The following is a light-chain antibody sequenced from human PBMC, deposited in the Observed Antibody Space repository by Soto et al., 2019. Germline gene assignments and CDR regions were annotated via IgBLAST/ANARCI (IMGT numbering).Light chain of an antibody. Sequence: DIVMTQSPDSLAVSLGERATINCKSSQSVLYSSNNKNYLAWYQQKPGQPPKLLIYWASTRESGVPDRFSGSGSGTDFTLTISSLQAEDVAVDYYQQYYSTPPITFGQGTRLEIK. CDR2: WAS. CDR1: QSVLYSSNNKNY. CDR3: QQYYSTPPIT. V-gene: IGKV4-1*01. J-gene: IGKJ5*01.